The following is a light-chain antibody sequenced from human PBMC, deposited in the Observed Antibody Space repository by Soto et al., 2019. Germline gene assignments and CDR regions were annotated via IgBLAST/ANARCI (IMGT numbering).Light chain of an antibody. CDR2: DAS. CDR3: QHYNQAPWT. J-gene: IGKJ1*01. V-gene: IGKV1-27*01. Sequence: VQMTQSPSSLSASVGDRVTITCRASQDVYTFLAWYRQRPGRAPELLIYDASTLPAGVPSRFSGDGFGTHFILTISSLHPEDVATYYCQHYNQAPWTFGQGTKV. CDR1: QDVYTF.